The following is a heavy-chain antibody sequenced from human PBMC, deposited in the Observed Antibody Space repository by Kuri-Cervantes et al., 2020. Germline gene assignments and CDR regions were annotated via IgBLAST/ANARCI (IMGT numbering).Heavy chain of an antibody. CDR1: GFTFSSYA. V-gene: IGHV3-30-3*01. Sequence: GESLKISCAASGFTFSSYAMHWVRQAPGKGLEWVAVISYDGSNKYYADSVKGRFTISRDNSKNTLYLQMNSLRAEDTAVYYCASSGSYYPFDYWGQGTLVTVSS. CDR3: ASSGSYYPFDY. J-gene: IGHJ4*02. CDR2: ISYDGSNK. D-gene: IGHD1-26*01.